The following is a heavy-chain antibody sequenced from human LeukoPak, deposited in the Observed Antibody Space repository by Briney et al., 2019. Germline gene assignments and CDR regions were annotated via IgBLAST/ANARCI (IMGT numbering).Heavy chain of an antibody. D-gene: IGHD6-13*01. J-gene: IGHJ4*02. CDR2: ISAYNGNT. Sequence: ASVKVSCKASGYTFTSYGISWVRQAPGQGLEWRGWISAYNGNTNYAQKLQGRVTMTTDTSTSTAYMELRSLRSDDTAVYYCARDRVEAAAGHGFDYWGQGTLVTVSS. CDR3: ARDRVEAAAGHGFDY. CDR1: GYTFTSYG. V-gene: IGHV1-18*01.